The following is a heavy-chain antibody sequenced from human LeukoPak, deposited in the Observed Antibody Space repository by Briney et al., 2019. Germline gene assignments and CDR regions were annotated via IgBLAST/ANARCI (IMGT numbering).Heavy chain of an antibody. CDR3: VRDHYYDSSGYYLFY. D-gene: IGHD3-22*01. J-gene: IGHJ4*02. CDR1: GFTFSDYY. Sequence: PGGSLRLSCAASGFTFSDYYMSWIRQAPGKGLEWVSYISSSGSTIYYADSVKGRFTISRDNAKNSLYLQMNSLRAEDTAVYYCVRDHYYDSSGYYLFYWGQGTLVTVSS. V-gene: IGHV3-11*04. CDR2: ISSSGSTI.